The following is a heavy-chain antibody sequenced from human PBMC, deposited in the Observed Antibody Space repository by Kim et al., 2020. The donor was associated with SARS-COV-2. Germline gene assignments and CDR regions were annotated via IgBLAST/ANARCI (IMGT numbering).Heavy chain of an antibody. CDR2: IYPGDSDT. CDR3: ARHMRSYYYDSSGLGDLDY. V-gene: IGHV5-51*01. D-gene: IGHD3-22*01. Sequence: GESLKISCKGSGYSFTSYWIGWVRQMPGKGLEWMGIIYPGDSDTRYSPSFQGQVTISADKSISTAYLQWSSLKASDTAMYYCARHMRSYYYDSSGLGDLDYWGQGTLVTVSS. CDR1: GYSFTSYW. J-gene: IGHJ4*02.